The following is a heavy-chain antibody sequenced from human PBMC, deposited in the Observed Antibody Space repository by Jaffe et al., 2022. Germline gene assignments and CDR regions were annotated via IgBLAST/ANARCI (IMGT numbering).Heavy chain of an antibody. D-gene: IGHD7-27*01. CDR3: TEDTGLTGDLGF. V-gene: IGHV3-15*01. J-gene: IGHJ4*02. CDR2: IKSRLDGGTT. CDR1: GFSFKAAW. Sequence: EVQLVESGGGLVTPGGSLRLSCAGSGFSFKAAWMSWVRQAPGKGLEWVGRIKSRLDGGTTDYAAPVKGRFTISRDDSKNSLYLQMNNLKTDDTAVYYCTEDTGLTGDLGFWGQGTLVTVSS.